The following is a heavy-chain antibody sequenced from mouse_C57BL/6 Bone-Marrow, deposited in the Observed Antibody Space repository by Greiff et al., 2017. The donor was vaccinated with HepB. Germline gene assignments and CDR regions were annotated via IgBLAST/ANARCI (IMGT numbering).Heavy chain of an antibody. Sequence: EVKVEESGGGLVQPGGSMKLSCAASGFTFSDAWMDWVRQSPEKGLEWVAEIRNKANNHATYYAESVKGRFTISRDDSKSSVYLQMNSLRAEDTGIDYCTRGGSSYVDYWGQGTTLTVSS. CDR3: TRGGSSYVDY. CDR2: IRNKANNHAT. CDR1: GFTFSDAW. V-gene: IGHV6-6*01. J-gene: IGHJ2*01. D-gene: IGHD1-1*01.